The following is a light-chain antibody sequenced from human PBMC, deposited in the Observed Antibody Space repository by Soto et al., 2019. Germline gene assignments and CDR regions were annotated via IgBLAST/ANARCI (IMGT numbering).Light chain of an antibody. CDR2: AAS. V-gene: IGKV1-9*01. CDR1: QGISSS. CDR3: QQLNSYQYT. Sequence: DIQLTQSPSFLSASVGDRVTITCRASQGISSSLARYQQIPGKAPKLLIYAASTLQSGVPSRFSGSGSGTEFTLTISSLQPEDFATYYCQQLNSYQYTFGQGTKLEIK. J-gene: IGKJ2*01.